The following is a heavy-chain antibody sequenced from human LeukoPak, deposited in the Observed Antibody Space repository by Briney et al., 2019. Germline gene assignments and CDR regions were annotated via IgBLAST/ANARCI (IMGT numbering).Heavy chain of an antibody. CDR2: IYYSGST. D-gene: IGHD3-22*01. Sequence: SETLSLTCTVSGGSVSSGSYYWSWIRQPPGKGLEWIGYIYYSGSTNYNPSLKSRVTISVDTSKNQFSLKLSSVTAADTAVYYCARGDSDAFDIWGQGTMVTVSS. CDR1: GGSVSSGSYY. J-gene: IGHJ3*02. CDR3: ARGDSDAFDI. V-gene: IGHV4-61*01.